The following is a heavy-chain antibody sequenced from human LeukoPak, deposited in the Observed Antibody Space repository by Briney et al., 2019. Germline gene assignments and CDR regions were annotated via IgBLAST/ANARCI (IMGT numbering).Heavy chain of an antibody. CDR3: ARDRGIDENWFDP. CDR1: GYTFTSYY. D-gene: IGHD1-26*01. Sequence: ASVKVSCKASGYTFTSYYMHWVRQAPGQGLEWMGIINPSGGSTSYAQKFQGRVTMTTDMSTSTVYMELSSLRSEDTAVYYCARDRGIDENWFDPWGQGTLVTVSS. V-gene: IGHV1-46*01. J-gene: IGHJ5*02. CDR2: INPSGGST.